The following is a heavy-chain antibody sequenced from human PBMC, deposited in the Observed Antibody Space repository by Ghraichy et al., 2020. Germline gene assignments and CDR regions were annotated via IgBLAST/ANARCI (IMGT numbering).Heavy chain of an antibody. CDR3: VKVTADSSGPQVLDY. Sequence: GGSLRLSCAASGFIFSNYAMTWVRQAPGKGLEWVSSLSAASVGIYYADSVKGRFTISRDNSKNTLDLQMKGLRAEDTAIYYCVKVTADSSGPQVLDYWGQGTLVTVSS. J-gene: IGHJ4*02. CDR1: GFIFSNYA. V-gene: IGHV3-23*01. D-gene: IGHD3-22*01. CDR2: LSAASVGI.